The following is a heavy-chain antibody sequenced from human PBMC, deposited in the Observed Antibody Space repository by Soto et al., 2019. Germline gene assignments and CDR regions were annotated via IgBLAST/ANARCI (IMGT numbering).Heavy chain of an antibody. Sequence: QITLKESGPTLVKPTQTLTLTCTFSGFSLSTSGVGVGWIRQPPGKALEWLALIYWDDDKRYSPSLKSRLTITKDTSKNQVVLTMTNMDPVDTATYYCAHRSEKYYYDSSGYPWFDPWGQGNLVTVSS. CDR1: GFSLSTSGVG. CDR2: IYWDDDK. D-gene: IGHD3-22*01. CDR3: AHRSEKYYYDSSGYPWFDP. J-gene: IGHJ5*02. V-gene: IGHV2-5*02.